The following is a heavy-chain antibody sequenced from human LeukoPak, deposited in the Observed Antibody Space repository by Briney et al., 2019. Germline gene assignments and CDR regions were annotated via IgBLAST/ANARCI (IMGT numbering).Heavy chain of an antibody. V-gene: IGHV3-11*04. CDR1: GFTFSDNY. CDR2: ISSSGNTT. D-gene: IGHD4-17*01. Sequence: PGGSLRLSCAASGFTFSDNYMSWIRQAPGKGLEWVSYISSSGNTTKNADSVKGRFTISRDNAKNSLYLQMNSLRAEDTAVYYCAREGGTTLTSPDYWGQGTLVTVSS. CDR3: AREGGTTLTSPDY. J-gene: IGHJ4*02.